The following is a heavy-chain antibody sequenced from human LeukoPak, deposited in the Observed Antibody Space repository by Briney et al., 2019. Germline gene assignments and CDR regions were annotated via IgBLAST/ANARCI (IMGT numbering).Heavy chain of an antibody. D-gene: IGHD2-8*01. CDR3: ARGFCTDEICQVFTH. Sequence: PSETLSLTCTVSGGSISSYYWSWIRRPAGKGLEWIGRIYISGSTNYNPSLKSRVTMSVDTSKNQFSLKLSSVTAADTALYYCARGFCTDEICQVFTHWGQGTLVTVSS. CDR1: GGSISSYY. CDR2: IYISGST. J-gene: IGHJ4*02. V-gene: IGHV4-4*07.